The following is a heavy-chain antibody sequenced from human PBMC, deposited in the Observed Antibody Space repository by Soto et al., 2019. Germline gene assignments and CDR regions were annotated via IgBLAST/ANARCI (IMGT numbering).Heavy chain of an antibody. D-gene: IGHD4-17*01. CDR2: INPIFGTP. J-gene: IGHJ5*02. V-gene: IGHV1-69*18. CDR1: GDTFSSYV. Sequence: VQLVQSGAEVKKPGSSVKVSCKASGDTFSSYVISWVRQAPGQGLEWMGRINPIFGTPNYAQKFQGRVTITADESTSTAYMELSSLRSEDTAMYYCATDPTVTTTGWFDPWGQGTLVTVSS. CDR3: ATDPTVTTTGWFDP.